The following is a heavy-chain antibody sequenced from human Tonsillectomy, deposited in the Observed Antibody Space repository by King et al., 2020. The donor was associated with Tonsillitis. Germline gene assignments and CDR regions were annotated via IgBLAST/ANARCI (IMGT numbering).Heavy chain of an antibody. CDR2: IRSKAYGGTT. V-gene: IGHV3-49*04. CDR1: GFAFGDYA. Sequence: VQLVESGGDLVQPGRSLRLSCTASGFAFGDYAMSWVRQAPGKGLEWVGSIRSKAYGGTTEYAASVKGRFTISRDDSKSIAYWQMNSLKTEETAVYYCTRLELGRYFDYWGQGTLVPVSS. D-gene: IGHD1-7*01. J-gene: IGHJ4*02. CDR3: TRLELGRYFDY.